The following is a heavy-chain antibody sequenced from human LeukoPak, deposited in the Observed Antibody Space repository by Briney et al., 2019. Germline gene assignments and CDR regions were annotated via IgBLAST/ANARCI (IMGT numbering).Heavy chain of an antibody. V-gene: IGHV4-34*01. D-gene: IGHD2-2*01. J-gene: IGHJ5*02. CDR2: INHSGST. CDR1: GGSFSGYY. Sequence: PSETLSLTCAVYGGSFSGYYWSWIREPPGKGLEWIGEINHSGSTNYNPSLKSRVTISVDTSKNQFSLKLSSVTAADTAAYYCARGSEDIVVVPAAKEFDPWGQGTLVTVSS. CDR3: ARGSEDIVVVPAAKEFDP.